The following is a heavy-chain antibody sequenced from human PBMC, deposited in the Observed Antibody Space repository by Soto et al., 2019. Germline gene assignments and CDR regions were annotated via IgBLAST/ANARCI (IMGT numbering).Heavy chain of an antibody. CDR1: GFTLSDYG. J-gene: IGHJ4*02. CDR2: IWHDGRNK. V-gene: IGHV3-33*01. Sequence: GGSLRLSCAASGFTLSDYGMHWVRQAPGKGLEWVSLIWHDGRNKYYTDSVKGRFTMSKDDPKNTVYLQMNSLTVEDTAVYYCASEGLLGVTTGTFGFWGQGTLVTVSS. CDR3: ASEGLLGVTTGTFGF. D-gene: IGHD4-17*01.